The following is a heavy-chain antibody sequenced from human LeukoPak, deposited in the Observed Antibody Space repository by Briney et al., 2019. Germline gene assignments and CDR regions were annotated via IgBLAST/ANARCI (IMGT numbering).Heavy chain of an antibody. CDR3: ARDRVGAYCGGDCFLFDY. Sequence: SETLSLTCAVYGGSFSGYYWSWIRQPPGKGLEWIGEINHSGSTNYNPSLKSRVTMSVDTSKNQFSLKLSSVTAADTAVYYCARDRVGAYCGGDCFLFDYWGQGTLVTVSS. V-gene: IGHV4-34*01. CDR1: GGSFSGYY. D-gene: IGHD2-21*02. CDR2: INHSGST. J-gene: IGHJ4*02.